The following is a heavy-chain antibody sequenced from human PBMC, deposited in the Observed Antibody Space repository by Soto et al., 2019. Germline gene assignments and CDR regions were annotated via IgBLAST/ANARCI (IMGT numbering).Heavy chain of an antibody. CDR2: ISYDGSNK. J-gene: IGHJ4*02. Sequence: QVQLVESGGGVVQPGRSLRLSCAASGFPFSSYGMHWVREAPGKGLEWVAVISYDGSNKYYADSVKGRFTSSRDNSASTLYLQMNSLRPEDTALYYCVGGQYYFDYRAREPWSPSPQ. V-gene: IGHV3-30*03. CDR3: VGGQYYFDY. D-gene: IGHD3-10*01. CDR1: GFPFSSYG.